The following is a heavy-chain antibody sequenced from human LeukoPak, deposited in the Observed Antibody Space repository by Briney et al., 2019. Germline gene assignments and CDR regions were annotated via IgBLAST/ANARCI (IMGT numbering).Heavy chain of an antibody. V-gene: IGHV4-59*01. CDR2: IYYSGST. J-gene: IGHJ3*02. CDR3: ARGNYDFWSAQHAFDI. CDR1: GGSMRSYY. D-gene: IGHD3-3*01. Sequence: TSETLSLTCTVSGGSMRSYYWSWIRQPPGKGLEWIGYIYYSGSTNYNPSLKSRVSISVDTSKNQCSLKLTSVTAADTAVYYCARGNYDFWSAQHAFDIWGQGTMVTVSS.